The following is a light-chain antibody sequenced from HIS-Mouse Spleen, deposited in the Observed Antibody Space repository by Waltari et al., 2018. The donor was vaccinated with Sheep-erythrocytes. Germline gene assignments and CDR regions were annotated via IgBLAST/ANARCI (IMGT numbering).Light chain of an antibody. CDR1: SSDVGGYNY. CDR2: DVS. V-gene: IGLV2-11*01. J-gene: IGLJ1*01. Sequence: QSALTQPRPVSGSPGQSVTISCTGTSSDVGGYNYVPWYQQHPGNAPKLMSYDVSKRPSWVPDRFSGSKSGNTASLTISGLQAEDEADYYCCSYAGSYNHVFATGTKVTVL. CDR3: CSYAGSYNHV.